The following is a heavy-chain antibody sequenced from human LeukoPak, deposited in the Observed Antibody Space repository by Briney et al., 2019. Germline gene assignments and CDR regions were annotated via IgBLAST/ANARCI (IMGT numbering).Heavy chain of an antibody. CDR2: INPSGGST. D-gene: IGHD3-22*01. CDR3: ARDKGHYYDSSGYSDY. Sequence: GASAKVSCKASGYTFTSYYMHWVRQAPGQGLEWMGIINPSGGSTSYAQKFQGRVTMTRDTSTSTVYMELSSLRSEDTAVYYCARDKGHYYDSSGYSDYWGQGTLVTVSS. V-gene: IGHV1-46*01. CDR1: GYTFTSYY. J-gene: IGHJ4*02.